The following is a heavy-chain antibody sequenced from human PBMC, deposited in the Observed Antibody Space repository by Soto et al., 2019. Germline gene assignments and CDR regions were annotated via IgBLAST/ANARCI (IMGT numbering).Heavy chain of an antibody. CDR1: GFTFSSYS. V-gene: IGHV3-21*01. CDR3: ARLKSVAAPFDY. D-gene: IGHD6-19*01. J-gene: IGHJ4*02. Sequence: GGSLRLSCAASGFTFSSYSMNWVRQAPGKGLEWVSSISSSSSYIYYADSVKGRLTISRDNAKNSLYLQMNSLRAEDTAVYYCARLKSVAAPFDYWGPGTLVTSPQ. CDR2: ISSSSSYI.